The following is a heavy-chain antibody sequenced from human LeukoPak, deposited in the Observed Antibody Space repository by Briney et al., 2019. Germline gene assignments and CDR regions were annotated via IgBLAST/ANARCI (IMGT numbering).Heavy chain of an antibody. CDR1: GFTVSSNY. CDR3: ARGRVEMATIRSFGGYYFDY. D-gene: IGHD5-24*01. V-gene: IGHV3-53*04. Sequence: GGSLRLSCAASGFTVSSNYMSWVRQAPGKGLEWVSVIYSGGSTYYADSVKGRFTISRHNSKNTLYLQMNSLRAEDTAVYYCARGRVEMATIRSFGGYYFDYWGQGTLVTVSS. J-gene: IGHJ4*02. CDR2: IYSGGST.